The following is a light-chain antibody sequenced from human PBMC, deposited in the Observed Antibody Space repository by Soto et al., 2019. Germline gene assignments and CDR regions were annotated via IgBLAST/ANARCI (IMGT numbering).Light chain of an antibody. CDR3: KQYDSYPYT. V-gene: IGKV1-5*01. Sequence: DIQMTQSPSTLSASVGDRVTITCRATQNIHNWLAWYQQKPGKAPNLLIFGASSLQSGVSSRFSGSGSGTEVALTISSLQPDDFATYYCKQYDSYPYTFGQEQGWRSN. CDR2: GAS. J-gene: IGKJ2*01. CDR1: QNIHNW.